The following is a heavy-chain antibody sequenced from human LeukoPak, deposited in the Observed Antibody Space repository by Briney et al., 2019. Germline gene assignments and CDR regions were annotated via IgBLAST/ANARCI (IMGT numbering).Heavy chain of an antibody. CDR3: ASSLRYFDWLFEY. V-gene: IGHV3-48*01. Sequence: PGGSLRLSCAASGFTFSSYSMNWVRQAPGKGLEWVSYISSSSSTIYYADSVKGRFTISRDNAKNSLYLQMNSLRAEDTAVYYCASSLRYFDWLFEYWGQGTLVTVSS. CDR2: ISSSSSTI. D-gene: IGHD3-9*01. J-gene: IGHJ4*02. CDR1: GFTFSSYS.